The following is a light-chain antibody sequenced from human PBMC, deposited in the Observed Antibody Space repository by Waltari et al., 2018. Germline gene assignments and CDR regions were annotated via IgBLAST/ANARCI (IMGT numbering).Light chain of an antibody. CDR2: EVY. J-gene: IGLJ2*01. Sequence: QSALTQPASVSGSPGQSITIPCTGMSSDVGSSKLFSWYQQFPGSSPQLIIYEVYRRPSGISDRFSGSKSGNTASLTISGLRAEDEADYYCCSYAGPATFVVFGGGTKLTVL. CDR3: CSYAGPATFVV. V-gene: IGLV2-23*02. CDR1: SSDVGSSKL.